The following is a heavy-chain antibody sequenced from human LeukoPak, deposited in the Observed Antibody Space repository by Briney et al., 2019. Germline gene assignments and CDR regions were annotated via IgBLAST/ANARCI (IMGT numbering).Heavy chain of an antibody. V-gene: IGHV4-59*01. CDR3: ARGADYYESGGYPIDY. Sequence: SETLSLTCTVSGGSISSYYWSWIRQPPGKGLEWIGYIYYSGSTNYNPSLKSRVTISVDTSKNQFSLKLSSVTAADTAVYYCARGADYYESGGYPIDYWGQGTLVTVSS. D-gene: IGHD3-22*01. J-gene: IGHJ4*02. CDR2: IYYSGST. CDR1: GGSISSYY.